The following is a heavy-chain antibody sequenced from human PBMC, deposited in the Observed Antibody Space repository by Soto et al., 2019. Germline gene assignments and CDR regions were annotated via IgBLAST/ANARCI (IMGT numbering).Heavy chain of an antibody. D-gene: IGHD2-2*01. V-gene: IGHV1-18*01. Sequence: GASVKVSCKASGYTFTTYGISWVRQAPGQGLEWMGWISTYNGNTNPAQRVQGRVTMTTDTSTSTAYMELRSLRSDDTAVYYCARWDCSSTSCRSNAFDIWGQGTMVTLSS. CDR1: GYTFTTYG. CDR2: ISTYNGNT. CDR3: ARWDCSSTSCRSNAFDI. J-gene: IGHJ3*02.